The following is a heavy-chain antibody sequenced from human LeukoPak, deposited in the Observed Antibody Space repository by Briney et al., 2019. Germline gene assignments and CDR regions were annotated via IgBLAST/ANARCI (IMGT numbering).Heavy chain of an antibody. V-gene: IGHV3-74*01. CDR2: IKSDGITI. CDR3: LRDLNWSLDQ. J-gene: IGHJ4*02. CDR1: GFTFSNYM. Sequence: GESLRLSCAASGFTFSNYMMHWVRQAPGKGLVWVSRIKSDGITITYADSVKGRFTISRDNAKNTLYLQMNSLRAEDTAVYYCLRDLNWSLDQWGQGTLVTVSS. D-gene: IGHD1-20*01.